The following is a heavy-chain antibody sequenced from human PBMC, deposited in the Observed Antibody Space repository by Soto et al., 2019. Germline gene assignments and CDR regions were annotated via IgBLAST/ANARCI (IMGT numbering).Heavy chain of an antibody. D-gene: IGHD2-15*01. V-gene: IGHV4-59*01. CDR3: ARDQPDCSGGSCYWYFDL. CDR2: IYYSGST. Sequence: SETLSLTCTVSGGSISSYYWSWIRQPPGKGLEWIGYIYYSGSTNYNPSLKSRVTISVDTSKNQFSLKLSSVTAADTAVYYCARDQPDCSGGSCYWYFDLWGRGTLVTVSS. J-gene: IGHJ2*01. CDR1: GGSISSYY.